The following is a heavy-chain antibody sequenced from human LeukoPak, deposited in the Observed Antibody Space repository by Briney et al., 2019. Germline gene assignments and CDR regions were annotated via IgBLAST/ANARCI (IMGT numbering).Heavy chain of an antibody. V-gene: IGHV3-48*04. Sequence: PGGSLRLSCAASGFTFSGYSMDWVRQAPGKGLEWLSYISSSSSMIYYADSVKGRFTISRDNAKNSLYLQMNSLRAEDTAVYYCASNMYSENYYLYPVWGQGTLVTVSS. D-gene: IGHD1-26*01. CDR3: ASNMYSENYYLYPV. CDR2: ISSSSSMI. J-gene: IGHJ1*01. CDR1: GFTFSGYS.